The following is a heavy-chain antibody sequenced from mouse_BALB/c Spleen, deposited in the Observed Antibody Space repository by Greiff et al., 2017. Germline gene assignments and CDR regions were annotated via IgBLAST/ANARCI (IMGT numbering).Heavy chain of an antibody. D-gene: IGHD2-4*01. CDR1: GYTFTNYW. CDR2: IYPGGGYT. Sequence: QVQLQQSGAELVRPGTSVKISCKASGYTFTNYWLGWVKQRPGHGLEWIGDIYPGGGYTNYNEKFKGKATLTADTSSSTAYMQLSSLTSEDSAVYFCASYDYVPSYWYFDVWGAGTTVTVSS. V-gene: IGHV1-63*02. J-gene: IGHJ1*01. CDR3: ASYDYVPSYWYFDV.